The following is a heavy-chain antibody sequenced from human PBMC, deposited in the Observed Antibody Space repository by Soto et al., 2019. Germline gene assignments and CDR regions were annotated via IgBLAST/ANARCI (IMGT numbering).Heavy chain of an antibody. CDR1: GFTFSSYG. CDR2: ISYDGSNK. D-gene: IGHD2-2*01. J-gene: IGHJ6*04. V-gene: IGHV3-30*03. Sequence: WGSRRLSCVASGFTFSSYGMHWVRQAPGKGLEWVALISYDGSNKYYADSVKGRFTISRDNSKNTLYLQMNSLRAEDTAVYYCARAQCSSTSWYASYYYYYGRDVWGKGTTVTVSS. CDR3: ARAQCSSTSWYASYYYYYGRDV.